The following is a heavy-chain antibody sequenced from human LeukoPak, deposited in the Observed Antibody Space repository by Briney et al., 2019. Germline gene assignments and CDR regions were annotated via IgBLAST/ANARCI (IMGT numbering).Heavy chain of an antibody. D-gene: IGHD3-10*01. CDR2: INTNGDDT. CDR1: GFTFSTCA. J-gene: IGHJ4*02. V-gene: IGHV3-64D*09. Sequence: GGSLRLSCSAPGFTFSTCAMHWVRQAPGKGLEHVSTINTNGDDTYYADSVKGRFTISRDNSKRTLYLQMSSLRAEDTAVYYCVKDLRGGGYYTSFDYWGQGTLVTVSS. CDR3: VKDLRGGGYYTSFDY.